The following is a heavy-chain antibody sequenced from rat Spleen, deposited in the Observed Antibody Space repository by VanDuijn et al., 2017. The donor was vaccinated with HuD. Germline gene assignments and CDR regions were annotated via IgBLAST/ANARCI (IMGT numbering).Heavy chain of an antibody. CDR2: INFDGSST. Sequence: EVQLVESGGGLVQPGRSLKLSCAASGFTFSDYAMAWVRQAPKKGLEWVATINFDGSSTYYRDSVKGRFTMSRDNAKSTLYLQMNSLRSEDTATYYCTTPGEGTFAYWGQGTLVTVSS. CDR1: GFTFSDYA. J-gene: IGHJ3*01. CDR3: TTPGEGTFAY. D-gene: IGHD1-11*01. V-gene: IGHV5-17*01.